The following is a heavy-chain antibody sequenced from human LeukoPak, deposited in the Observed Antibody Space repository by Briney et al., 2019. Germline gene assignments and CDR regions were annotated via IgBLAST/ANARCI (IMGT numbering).Heavy chain of an antibody. CDR1: GGSISSSSYY. CDR3: ARGGIQLWPPTGYYYGMDV. D-gene: IGHD5-18*01. CDR2: IYYSGST. V-gene: IGHV4-39*01. J-gene: IGHJ6*02. Sequence: SETLSLTCTVSGGSISSSSYYWGWLRQPPGTGLEWIGSIYYSGSTYYNPSLKSRVTISVDTSKNQFSLKLSSVTAADTAVYYCARGGIQLWPPTGYYYGMDVWGQGTTVTVSS.